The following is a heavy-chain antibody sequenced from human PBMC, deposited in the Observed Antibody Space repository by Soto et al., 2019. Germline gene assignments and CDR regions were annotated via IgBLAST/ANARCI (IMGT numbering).Heavy chain of an antibody. CDR3: AKGRDGYNFRDAFDI. D-gene: IGHD5-12*01. Sequence: EVQLLESGGGLVQPGGSLRLSCAASGFTFSSYVMSWVRQAPGKGLEWVSPISGSGGSTYYADSVKGRFTISRDNSKNTLYLQMNSLRGEDTAVYYCAKGRDGYNFRDAFDIWGQGTMVTVSS. V-gene: IGHV3-23*01. CDR2: ISGSGGST. CDR1: GFTFSSYV. J-gene: IGHJ3*02.